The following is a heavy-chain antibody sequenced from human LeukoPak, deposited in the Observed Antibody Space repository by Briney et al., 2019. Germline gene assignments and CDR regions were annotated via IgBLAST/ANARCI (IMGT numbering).Heavy chain of an antibody. CDR3: ATQRYCSSTSCYGRDLFDP. J-gene: IGHJ5*02. CDR2: IYTSGST. V-gene: IGHV4-61*02. Sequence: PSQTLSLTCTVSGGSISSGSYYWSWIRQPAGKGLEWIGRIYTSGSTNYNPSLKSRVTKSVVTSKNQFSMNLSSVTAADTAVYYGATQRYCSSTSCYGRDLFDPWGKGTLVTVSS. CDR1: GGSISSGSYY. D-gene: IGHD2-2*01.